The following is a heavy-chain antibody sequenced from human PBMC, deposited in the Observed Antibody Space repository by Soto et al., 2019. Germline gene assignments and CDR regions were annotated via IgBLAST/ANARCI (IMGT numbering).Heavy chain of an antibody. CDR2: IDWDDDK. CDR3: AHNHRDGYPKT. Sequence: SGPTLVNPTQTLTLTCTFSGFSLSTSGMCVSWFRQPPGKALEWLARIDWDDDKYYSTSLKTRLTISKDTSKNQVVLTMTNMDPVDTATYYCAHNHRDGYPKTWGQGTMVTVSS. CDR1: GFSLSTSGMC. J-gene: IGHJ5*02. V-gene: IGHV2-70*11. D-gene: IGHD5-12*01.